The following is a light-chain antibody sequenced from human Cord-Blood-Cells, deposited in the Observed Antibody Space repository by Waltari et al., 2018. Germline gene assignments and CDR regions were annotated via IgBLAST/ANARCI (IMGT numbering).Light chain of an antibody. J-gene: IGLJ3*02. Sequence: QSVLTQPPSASGTPGQRVTISCSGSSSNIGSNYVYWYQQLPGTAPKLLIYRNNQRPAGVPDRFSGSKSGTSASLAISGRRSEDAADYYCAAWDDSLSGWVFGGGTKLTVL. CDR2: RNN. V-gene: IGLV1-47*01. CDR3: AAWDDSLSGWV. CDR1: SSNIGSNY.